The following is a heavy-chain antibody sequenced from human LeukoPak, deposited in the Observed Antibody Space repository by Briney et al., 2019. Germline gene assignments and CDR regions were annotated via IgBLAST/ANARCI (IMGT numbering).Heavy chain of an antibody. V-gene: IGHV1-69*13. J-gene: IGHJ5*02. CDR1: GGTFISYA. Sequence: SVTVSFKGSGGTFISYAISWVRQAPGQGLEWMGGIIPIFGTANYAQKFQGRVTITADESTSTAYMELSSLRSEDTAVYYCASGVEYQLLQGNWFDPWGQGTLVTVSS. CDR3: ASGVEYQLLQGNWFDP. D-gene: IGHD2-2*01. CDR2: IIPIFGTA.